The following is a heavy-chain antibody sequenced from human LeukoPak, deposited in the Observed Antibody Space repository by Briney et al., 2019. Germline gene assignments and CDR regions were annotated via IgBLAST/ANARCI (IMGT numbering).Heavy chain of an antibody. CDR2: IYSGGST. J-gene: IGHJ1*01. CDR1: GFTVSNNY. CDR3: ARDQAHCSSSSCFAGNFQH. D-gene: IGHD2-2*01. V-gene: IGHV3-53*01. Sequence: GGSLRLSCAASGFTVSNNYLRWVRQAPGEGLERGSVIYSGGSTYYADSVKGRFTISRDNSKNTLHLQMNSLRAEDTAVYYCARDQAHCSSSSCFAGNFQHWGQGTLVTVSS.